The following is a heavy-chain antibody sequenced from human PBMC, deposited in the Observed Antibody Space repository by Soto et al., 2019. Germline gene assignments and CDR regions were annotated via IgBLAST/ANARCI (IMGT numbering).Heavy chain of an antibody. CDR2: IWYDGSNK. V-gene: IGHV3-33*01. J-gene: IGHJ4*02. CDR3: ARDSSLRQLVLSY. CDR1: GFTFSSYG. Sequence: GGSLRLSCAASGFTFSSYGMHWVRQAPGKGLEWVAVIWYDGSNKYYADSVKGRFTISRDNSKNTLYLQMNSLRAEDTAVYYCARDSSLRQLVLSYWGQGTLVTVSS. D-gene: IGHD6-13*01.